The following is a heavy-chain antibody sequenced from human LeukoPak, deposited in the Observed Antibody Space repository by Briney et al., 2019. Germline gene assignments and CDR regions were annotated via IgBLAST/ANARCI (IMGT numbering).Heavy chain of an antibody. CDR2: ISGNGGNT. CDR3: AKVFPYYDSSGRYFDY. V-gene: IGHV3-23*01. D-gene: IGHD3-22*01. Sequence: GGPLRLSCVASDFTFRNYAMSWVRQAPGRGLEWVSVISGNGGNTYYAESVKGRFTISRDNSKNTLYAQMNSLRAEDTAVYYCAKVFPYYDSSGRYFDYWGQGTLVTVSS. CDR1: DFTFRNYA. J-gene: IGHJ4*02.